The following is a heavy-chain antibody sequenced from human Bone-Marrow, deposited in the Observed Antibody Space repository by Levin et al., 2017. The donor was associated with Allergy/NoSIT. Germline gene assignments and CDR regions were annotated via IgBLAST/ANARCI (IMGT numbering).Heavy chain of an antibody. Sequence: ASVKVSCKASGYTFSNYVIHWVRQAPGQRLEWMGWINGGNGNTKYSQKFQGRVTITKDTFATTADMELSSLRSEDTAVYYCARVGDSPGARMPEYFHHWGQGTLVTVSS. CDR3: ARVGDSPGARMPEYFHH. D-gene: IGHD3-16*01. J-gene: IGHJ1*01. V-gene: IGHV1-3*01. CDR2: INGGNGNT. CDR1: GYTFSNYV.